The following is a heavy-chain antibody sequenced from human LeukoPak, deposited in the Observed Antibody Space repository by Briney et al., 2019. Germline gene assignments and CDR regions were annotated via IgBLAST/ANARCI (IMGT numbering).Heavy chain of an antibody. D-gene: IGHD2-15*01. CDR1: GGSFCGYY. CDR2: INHSGST. Sequence: PSETLSLTCAVYGGSFCGYYWSWIRQPPGKGLEWIGEINHSGSTNYNPSLKSRVTISVDTSKNQFSLKLSSVTAADTAVYYCAREIRICSGGSCYSDSRFDPWGQGTLVTVSS. V-gene: IGHV4-34*01. CDR3: AREIRICSGGSCYSDSRFDP. J-gene: IGHJ5*02.